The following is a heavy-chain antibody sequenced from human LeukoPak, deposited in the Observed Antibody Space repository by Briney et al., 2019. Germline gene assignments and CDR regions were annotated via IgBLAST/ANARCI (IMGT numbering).Heavy chain of an antibody. D-gene: IGHD2-2*01. CDR2: ISSSSSYI. J-gene: IGHJ3*02. Sequence: GGSLRLSCAASGFTFSSYSMNWVRQAPGKGLEWVSSISSSSSYIYYADSVKGRFTISRDNAKNSLYLQMNSLRAEDTAVYYCARDSSVVPAATQGSAFDIWGQGTMVTVSS. CDR3: ARDSSVVPAATQGSAFDI. V-gene: IGHV3-21*01. CDR1: GFTFSSYS.